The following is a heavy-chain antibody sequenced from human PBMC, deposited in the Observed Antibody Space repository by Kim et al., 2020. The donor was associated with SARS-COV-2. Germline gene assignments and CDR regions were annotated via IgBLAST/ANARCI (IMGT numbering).Heavy chain of an antibody. V-gene: IGHV1-3*01. CDR2: NT. CDR3: ARGSYGLGY. J-gene: IGHJ4*02. D-gene: IGHD4-17*01. Sequence: NTKYSQKFQGRVTITRDTSASAAYMELSSLRSEDTAVYYCARGSYGLGYWGQGTLVTVSS.